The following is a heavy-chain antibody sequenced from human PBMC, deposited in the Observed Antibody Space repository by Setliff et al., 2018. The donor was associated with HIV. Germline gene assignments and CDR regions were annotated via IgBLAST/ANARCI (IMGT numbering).Heavy chain of an antibody. V-gene: IGHV4-38-2*02. J-gene: IGHJ4*02. CDR2: IYHSGST. CDR3: ARRRSSGWYHYFDY. D-gene: IGHD6-19*01. CDR1: GYSISSGYY. Sequence: CTVSGYSISSGYYWGWIRQPPGKGLEWIGSIYHSGSTYYNPSLKSRVTISVDTSKNQFSLKLSSVTAADTAVYYGARRRSSGWYHYFDYWGQGTLVTVSS.